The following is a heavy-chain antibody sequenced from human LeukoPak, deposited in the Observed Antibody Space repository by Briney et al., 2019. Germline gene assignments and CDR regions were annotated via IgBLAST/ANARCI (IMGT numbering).Heavy chain of an antibody. CDR1: GFTFTDYA. Sequence: TGRSLRLSCAASGFTFTDYAIHWGRQAPGKGLEWVAVISYDGDHKYYPDSVKGRFTISRDNSKNTVYLQMNSLRVEDTAVYFCAREYYSGNYYVFDYWGQGTLVTVSS. D-gene: IGHD1-26*01. J-gene: IGHJ4*02. CDR3: AREYYSGNYYVFDY. CDR2: ISYDGDHK. V-gene: IGHV3-30-3*01.